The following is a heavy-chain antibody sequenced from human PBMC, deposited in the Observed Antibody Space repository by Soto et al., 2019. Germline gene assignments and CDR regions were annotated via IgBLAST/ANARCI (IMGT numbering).Heavy chain of an antibody. CDR3: VRDPVLWHPDRLDV. J-gene: IGHJ6*02. CDR1: GFTFSGYS. CDR2: ISLGGSYI. Sequence: PGGSLRLSCAGAGFTFSGYSMNWVRQAPGRGLEWVASISLGGSYIFYSDSVKGRFTISRDNAKGSLFLQMNGLRVEDTAVYYCVRDPVLWHPDRLDVWGQGTTVTVS. D-gene: IGHD2-21*01. V-gene: IGHV3-21*01.